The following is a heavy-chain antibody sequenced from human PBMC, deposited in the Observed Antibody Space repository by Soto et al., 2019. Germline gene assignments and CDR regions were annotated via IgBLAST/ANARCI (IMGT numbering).Heavy chain of an antibody. CDR2: ISGSADRT. CDR3: AREPYDSSGYYGLGVDY. Sequence: EVQLLESGGGLAQPGGSLRLSCAASGFTFSTYAMSWVRQAPGKGLEWVSAISGSADRTFYAEAVKGRFTISRDNAKNSLYLQMNSLRAEDTALYYCAREPYDSSGYYGLGVDYWGQGTLVTVSS. J-gene: IGHJ4*02. D-gene: IGHD3-22*01. V-gene: IGHV3-23*01. CDR1: GFTFSTYA.